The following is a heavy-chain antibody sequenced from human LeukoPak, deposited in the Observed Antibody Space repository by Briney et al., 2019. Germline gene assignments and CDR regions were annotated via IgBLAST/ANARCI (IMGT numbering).Heavy chain of an antibody. CDR2: IYYSGST. J-gene: IGHJ4*02. V-gene: IGHV4-59*01. CDR1: GVSISSDY. CDR3: ARYVRNRGTFYLDY. Sequence: SETLSLTCTVSGVSISSDYWSWIRRPPGKGLEWIGYIYYSGSTNYNPSLESRVSMSLDTSKTQFSLNLRSVTAADTAVYYCARYVRNRGTFYLDYWGQGTLVTVSS. D-gene: IGHD1-26*01.